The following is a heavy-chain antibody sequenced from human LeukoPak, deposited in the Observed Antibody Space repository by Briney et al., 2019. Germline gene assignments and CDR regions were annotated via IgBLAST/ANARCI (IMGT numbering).Heavy chain of an antibody. V-gene: IGHV3-23*01. CDR1: GFTFGSSA. CDR3: AKGSLGSWYYFDY. Sequence: GGSLRLSCAASGFTFGSSAMSWVRQAPGKGSEWVSTFSRSGPDTYYADSVKGRFTIFRDNSKNTLYLQMNSLRAEDTAVYYCAKGSLGSWYYFDYWGQGTLVTVSS. CDR2: FSRSGPDT. D-gene: IGHD6-13*01. J-gene: IGHJ4*02.